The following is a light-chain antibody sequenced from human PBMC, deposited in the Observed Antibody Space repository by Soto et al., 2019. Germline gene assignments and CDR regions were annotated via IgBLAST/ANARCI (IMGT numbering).Light chain of an antibody. V-gene: IGKV1-27*01. CDR3: QKYNNGGPLT. CDR2: AAS. J-gene: IGKJ4*01. Sequence: QMTQSPPSLSASVGDRVTITCRASETIYRYLNCYQQKSGKAPTLLIDAASTLQSGVPSRFSGSGSGTDFTLTINNLQPDDVATYYCQKYNNGGPLTFGGGTKV. CDR1: ETIYRY.